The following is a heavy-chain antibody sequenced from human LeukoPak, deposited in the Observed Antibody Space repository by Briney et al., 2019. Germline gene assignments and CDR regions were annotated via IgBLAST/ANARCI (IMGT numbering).Heavy chain of an antibody. CDR1: GFTVSSNC. J-gene: IGHJ4*02. CDR2: ICSGGST. CDR3: ARNYPGDY. V-gene: IGHV3-53*01. D-gene: IGHD5-24*01. Sequence: GGSLRLSCAASGFTVSSNCMSWVRQAPGKGLEWVSVICSGGSTYYADSVKGRFTTSRDNSKNTLYLQMNSLRAEDTAVYYCARNYPGDYWGQGTLVTVSS.